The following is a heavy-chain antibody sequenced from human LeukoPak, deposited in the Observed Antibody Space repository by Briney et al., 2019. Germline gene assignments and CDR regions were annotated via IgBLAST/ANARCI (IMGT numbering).Heavy chain of an antibody. Sequence: GGSLSLSCAASGFTFTDYYMSWIRQAPGKGLEWVSYISHSGTSTYYADSVRGRFTISRDNARNSLYLQMNNLRAEDTAVYYCATSSGYSYEYYYMDVWGKGTTVTISS. J-gene: IGHJ6*03. CDR1: GFTFTDYY. CDR3: ATSSGYSYEYYYMDV. D-gene: IGHD5-18*01. V-gene: IGHV3-11*01. CDR2: ISHSGTST.